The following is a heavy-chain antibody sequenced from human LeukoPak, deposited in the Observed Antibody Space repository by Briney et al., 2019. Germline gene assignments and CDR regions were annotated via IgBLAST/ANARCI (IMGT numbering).Heavy chain of an antibody. CDR1: GGSISSYY. CDR3: AGVPSDYYFGMDV. V-gene: IGHV4-59*08. D-gene: IGHD2-2*01. Sequence: PSETLSLTCTVSGGSISSYYWSWIRQPPGKGLEWIGYVYYSGSTNYNPSLKSRVTISVDTSKNQFSLKLPSVSAADTAVYYCAGVPSDYYFGMDVWGQGTTVTVSS. CDR2: VYYSGST. J-gene: IGHJ6*02.